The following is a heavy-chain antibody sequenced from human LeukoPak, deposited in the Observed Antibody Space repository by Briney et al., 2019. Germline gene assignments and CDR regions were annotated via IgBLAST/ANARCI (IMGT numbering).Heavy chain of an antibody. CDR1: GYTLTGYY. CDR3: ARDRVGSGWPRPYYFEV. J-gene: IGHJ4*02. Sequence: GASVKVSCKASGYTLTGYYLHWVRQAPGQGLEWMGWINPKTGATHSEQKFQGRITMTRDTSISTAYMDLSRLRSDDTAVYYCARDRVGSGWPRPYYFEVWGQGTLVTVSS. CDR2: INPKTGAT. V-gene: IGHV1-2*02. D-gene: IGHD6-19*01.